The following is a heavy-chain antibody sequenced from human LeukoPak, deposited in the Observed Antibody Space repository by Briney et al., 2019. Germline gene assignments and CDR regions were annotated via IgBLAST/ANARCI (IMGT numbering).Heavy chain of an antibody. J-gene: IGHJ6*02. CDR2: IIPIFGTA. V-gene: IGHV1-69*13. CDR1: GGTFSSYA. Sequence: AASVTVSCKASGGTFSSYAISWVRQAPGQGLEWMGGIIPIFGTANYAQKFQGRVTITADESTSTAYMELSSLRSEDTAVYYCARVDGGPNDYGDYGQMGYYYYGMDVWGQGTTVTVSS. D-gene: IGHD4-17*01. CDR3: ARVDGGPNDYGDYGQMGYYYYGMDV.